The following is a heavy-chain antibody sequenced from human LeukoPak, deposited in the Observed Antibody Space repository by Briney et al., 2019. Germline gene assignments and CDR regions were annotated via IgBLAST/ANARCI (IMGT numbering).Heavy chain of an antibody. V-gene: IGHV4-39*07. D-gene: IGHD5-24*01. CDR1: GGSLTSSSYY. CDR3: ARGRREGYNLRNFDY. J-gene: IGHJ4*02. CDR2: IYYSGST. Sequence: SETLSLTCTVSGGSLTSSSYYWGWISQPPEKGLEWIGSIYYSGSTYYKSSLKSRVTISVDTSKNQFSLKLSSVTAADTAVYYCARGRREGYNLRNFDYWGQGTLVTVSS.